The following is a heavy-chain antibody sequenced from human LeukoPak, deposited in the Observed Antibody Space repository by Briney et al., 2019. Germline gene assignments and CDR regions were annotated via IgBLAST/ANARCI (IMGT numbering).Heavy chain of an antibody. CDR3: ARALSGVMY. Sequence: PGGSLRLSCAASGFTFSSYWMSWVGQAPGKGLEWVANIKQDGSENYYVDSVKGRFTISRDNAKNSLYLQMNSLRAEDTGVDYGARALSGVMYWGQGTMVTVSS. D-gene: IGHD6-19*01. CDR2: IKQDGSEN. J-gene: IGHJ4*02. V-gene: IGHV3-7*01. CDR1: GFTFSSYW.